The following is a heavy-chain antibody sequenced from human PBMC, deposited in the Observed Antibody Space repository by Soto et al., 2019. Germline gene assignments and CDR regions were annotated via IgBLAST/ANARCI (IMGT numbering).Heavy chain of an antibody. CDR3: VKDSFREGVTTVNLLYY. J-gene: IGHJ4*02. CDR1: GFTFSSYA. CDR2: ISSDGGRT. Sequence: PGGSLRLSCSASGFTFSSYAMDWVRQAPGQGLEWLSAISSDGGRTYYADSVKGRFTFSRDNSKNTLYLQMSSLRVEDTAVYYCVKDSFREGVTTVNLLYYWGQGPLVTVYS. D-gene: IGHD4-17*01. V-gene: IGHV3-64D*06.